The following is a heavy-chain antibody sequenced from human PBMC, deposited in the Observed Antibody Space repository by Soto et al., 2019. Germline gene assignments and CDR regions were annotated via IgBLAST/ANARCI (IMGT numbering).Heavy chain of an antibody. D-gene: IGHD1-7*01. J-gene: IGHJ6*02. CDR2: ISAYNGNT. CDR3: ARVVTGTTPWQLGMDV. Sequence: ASVKVSCKASGYTFTSYGISWVRQAPGQGLEWMGWISAYNGNTNYAQKLQGRVTMTTDTSTSTAYMELRSLRSDDTAVYYCARVVTGTTPWQLGMDVWGQGTTVTVSS. CDR1: GYTFTSYG. V-gene: IGHV1-18*04.